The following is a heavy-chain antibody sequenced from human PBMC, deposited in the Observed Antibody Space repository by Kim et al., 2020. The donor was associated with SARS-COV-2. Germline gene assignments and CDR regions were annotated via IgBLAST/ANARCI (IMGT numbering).Heavy chain of an antibody. D-gene: IGHD5-18*01. V-gene: IGHV3-30*07. Sequence: DSVKGRFTISRDNSKHTVYLQMNSLRAEETAVYYCARDRDGYSYGSSGMDVWGQGTTVTVSS. CDR3: ARDRDGYSYGSSGMDV. J-gene: IGHJ6*02.